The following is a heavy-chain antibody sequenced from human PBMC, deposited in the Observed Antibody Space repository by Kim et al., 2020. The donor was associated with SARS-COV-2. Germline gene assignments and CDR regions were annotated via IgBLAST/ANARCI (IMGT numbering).Heavy chain of an antibody. D-gene: IGHD1-1*01. Sequence: NPSLTSRVTISVDTSKNQFSLKLSSVTAADTAVYYCARATRASTNWFDPWGQGTLVTVSS. CDR3: ARATRASTNWFDP. V-gene: IGHV4-31*02. J-gene: IGHJ5*02.